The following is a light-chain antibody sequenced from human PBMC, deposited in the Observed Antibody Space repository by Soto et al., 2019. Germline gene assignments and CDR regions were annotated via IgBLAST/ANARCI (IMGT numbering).Light chain of an antibody. CDR2: AAS. CDR1: QGISSW. CDR3: QQSYTTVYS. Sequence: DIQMTQSPSSVSASVGDRVTITYLASQGISSWLAWCQQKPGKAPKLLIYAASSLQSGVPSRFSGSGSGTDFTLTISSLQPEDFATYYCQQSYTTVYSFGQGTKVDIK. V-gene: IGKV1-12*01. J-gene: IGKJ2*01.